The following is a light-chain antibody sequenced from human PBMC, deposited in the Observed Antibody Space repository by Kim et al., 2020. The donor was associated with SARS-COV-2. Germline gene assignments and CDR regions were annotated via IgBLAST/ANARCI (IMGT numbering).Light chain of an antibody. CDR2: RNN. CDR1: SNNVGNQG. J-gene: IGLJ3*02. CDR3: SAWDSSLSAWV. Sequence: QAGLTQPPSVSKGLRQTATLTCTGNSNNVGNQGAAWLQQHQGHPPKLLSYRNNNRPSGISERLSASRSVNTASLTITGLQPEDEADYYCSAWDSSLSAWVVGGETKRPVL. V-gene: IGLV10-54*01.